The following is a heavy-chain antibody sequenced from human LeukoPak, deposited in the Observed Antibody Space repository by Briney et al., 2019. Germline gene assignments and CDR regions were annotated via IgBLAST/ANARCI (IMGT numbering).Heavy chain of an antibody. CDR3: ARVLRYCSGGNCYSGGLGYMDV. Sequence: PGGSLRLSCAASGFTFSDYNMRWIRQAPGKGLEWVSSISRSGSTKYYADSVKGRFTISRDNAKNSLFLQMNSLRAEDTAVYYCARVLRYCSGGNCYSGGLGYMDVWGKGTTVTISS. D-gene: IGHD2-15*01. CDR1: GFTFSDYN. CDR2: ISRSGSTK. J-gene: IGHJ6*03. V-gene: IGHV3-11*01.